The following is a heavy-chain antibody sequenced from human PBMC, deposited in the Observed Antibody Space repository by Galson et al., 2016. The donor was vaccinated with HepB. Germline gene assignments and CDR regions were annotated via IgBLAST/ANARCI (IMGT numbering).Heavy chain of an antibody. Sequence: SLRLSCAASGFSLSNYGMHWVRQAPGKGLELVAVVSDDGTNKYYADSVKGRFTISKDNSKNTLYLQINSLRGEDTAVYYCARPRGTSYYYYGMDVWGQGTTVSVSS. CDR2: VSDDGTNK. V-gene: IGHV3-30*03. CDR1: GFSLSNYG. J-gene: IGHJ6*02. CDR3: ARPRGTSYYYYGMDV. D-gene: IGHD3-16*01.